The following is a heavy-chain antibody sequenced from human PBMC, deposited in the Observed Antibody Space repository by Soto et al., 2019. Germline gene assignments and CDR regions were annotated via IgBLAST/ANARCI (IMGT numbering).Heavy chain of an antibody. J-gene: IGHJ3*02. V-gene: IGHV1-69*12. CDR3: ARGGGGYYDDAFDI. CDR1: GGTFSSYA. D-gene: IGHD1-26*01. CDR2: SIPIFGTA. Sequence: QVQLVQSGAEVKKPGSSVKVSCKASGGTFSSYAISWVRQAPGQGLEWMGGSIPIFGTANYAQKVQGGGTITADESTSTAYMELSSLRSEDTAVYYCARGGGGYYDDAFDIWGQGTMVTVSS.